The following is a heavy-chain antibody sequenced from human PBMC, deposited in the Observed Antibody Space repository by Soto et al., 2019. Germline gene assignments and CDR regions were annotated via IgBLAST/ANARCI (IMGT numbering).Heavy chain of an antibody. V-gene: IGHV1-18*01. CDR3: ATRSPAFDY. J-gene: IGHJ4*02. Sequence: QVQLVQSGPEVKKPGASVKVSCKTSGYTFTDYGITWVRQAPGQGLEWMGWISTSKGNTNYPQKFHGRVTMTTATPTSTGNMGMRSLISDAAAVYYCATRSPAFDYWGRGTLVTVSS. CDR2: ISTSKGNT. CDR1: GYTFTDYG.